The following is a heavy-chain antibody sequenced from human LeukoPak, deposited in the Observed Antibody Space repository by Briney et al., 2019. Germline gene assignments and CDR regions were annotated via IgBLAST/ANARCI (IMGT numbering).Heavy chain of an antibody. D-gene: IGHD3-22*01. V-gene: IGHV4-59*01. CDR3: ARDLDTSGLFASDI. CDR1: GGSISSYY. Sequence: MTSETLSLTCTVSGGSISSYYWSWIRQPPGKGLEWIGYIYYSGSTNYNPSLKSRVTISVDTSKNQFSLNLSSVTAADTAVYYCARDLDTSGLFASDIWGQGTMVTVSS. J-gene: IGHJ3*02. CDR2: IYYSGST.